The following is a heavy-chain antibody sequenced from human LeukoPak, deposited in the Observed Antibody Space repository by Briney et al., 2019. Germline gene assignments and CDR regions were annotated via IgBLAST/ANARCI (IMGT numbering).Heavy chain of an antibody. CDR2: ISDSGDTT. Sequence: PGGSLRLSCAVSGFNFRAYGLNWVRQAPGKGLEWVAGISDSGDTTYYADSVKGRFTISRDNSENTVDLQMNSLRTEDTAVYYCGRIAINANNGMDVWGQGTTVTVSS. J-gene: IGHJ6*02. V-gene: IGHV3-23*01. D-gene: IGHD1/OR15-1a*01. CDR3: GRIAINANNGMDV. CDR1: GFNFRAYG.